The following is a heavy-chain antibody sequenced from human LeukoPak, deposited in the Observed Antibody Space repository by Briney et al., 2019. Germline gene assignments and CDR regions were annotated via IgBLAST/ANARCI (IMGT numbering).Heavy chain of an antibody. CDR2: INHSGST. V-gene: IGHV4-34*01. CDR1: GGSFSGYY. J-gene: IGHJ4*02. D-gene: IGHD2-2*01. CDR3: ARADLGYCSSTSCYALDY. Sequence: SETLSLTCAVYGGSFSGYYWSWIRQPPGKGLEWIGEINHSGSTNYNPSLKSRVTISVDTSKNQFSLKLGSVTAADTAVYYCARADLGYCSSTSCYALDYWGQGTLVTVSS.